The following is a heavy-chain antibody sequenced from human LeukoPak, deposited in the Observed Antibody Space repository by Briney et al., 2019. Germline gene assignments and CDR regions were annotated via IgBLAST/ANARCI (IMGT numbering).Heavy chain of an antibody. J-gene: IGHJ4*02. V-gene: IGHV1-46*01. D-gene: IGHD1-26*01. Sequence: ASVKVSCKASGYTFTSYYIHWVRQAPGQGLEWMGIINPSGGSTSYAQKFQGRVTMTRDTSTSTVYMELSSLRSEDTAVYYCARRPPYSGSYSWFDYWGQGTLVTVSS. CDR1: GYTFTSYY. CDR3: ARRPPYSGSYSWFDY. CDR2: INPSGGST.